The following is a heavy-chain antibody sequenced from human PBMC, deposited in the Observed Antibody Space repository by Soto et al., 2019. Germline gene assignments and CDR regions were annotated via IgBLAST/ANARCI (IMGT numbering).Heavy chain of an antibody. V-gene: IGHV4-39*01. CDR3: ARTDIGNWFDP. CDR1: GDSIRSSEYY. CDR2: VSYGGST. D-gene: IGHD2-15*01. J-gene: IGHJ5*02. Sequence: PSETLSLTCSVSGDSIRSSEYYWGWIRQPPGKGLEWIGSVSYGGSTYYNPSLKSRVTISVATSKNQFSLRLTSVTAADTVVYYCARTDIGNWFDPWGQGTLVTVSS.